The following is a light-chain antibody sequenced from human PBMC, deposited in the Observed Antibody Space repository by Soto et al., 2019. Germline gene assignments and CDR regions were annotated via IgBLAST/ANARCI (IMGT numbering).Light chain of an antibody. CDR2: GAS. CDR1: DSFTSS. V-gene: IGKV3-20*01. Sequence: EIVLTQSQATLSVSPGDRASLSFRAIDSFTSSLAWYQQRPGQAPRLLIYGASRRATGIPDRFSGSGSGTDFTLSISRLEPEHFAVYFCQQFGSSFITFGQGTRLEN. CDR3: QQFGSSFIT. J-gene: IGKJ5*01.